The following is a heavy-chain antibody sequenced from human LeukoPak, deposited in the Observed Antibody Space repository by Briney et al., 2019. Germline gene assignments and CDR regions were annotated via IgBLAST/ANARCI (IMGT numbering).Heavy chain of an antibody. CDR2: ISGSGGST. V-gene: IGHV3-23*01. CDR1: GFTFSSYA. Sequence: GGSLRLSCAASGFTFSSYAMSWVRQAPGKGLEWVSAISGSGGSTYYADSVKGRLTISRDNSKNTLYLQMNSLRAEDTAVYYCAKDRPGYSSGWYHDAFDIWGQGTMVTVSS. D-gene: IGHD6-19*01. J-gene: IGHJ3*02. CDR3: AKDRPGYSSGWYHDAFDI.